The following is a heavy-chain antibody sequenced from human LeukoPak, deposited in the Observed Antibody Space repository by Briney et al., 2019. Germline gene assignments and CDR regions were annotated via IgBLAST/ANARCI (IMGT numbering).Heavy chain of an antibody. V-gene: IGHV1-2*02. J-gene: IGHJ4*02. CDR1: RYTFTGYY. CDR3: ARVGEYYDSTVYDY. Sequence: LGASVKVSCKASRYTFTGYYIHWVRQAPGQGLEWMGWINPNSGGTNYAQKFQGRVTMTRDTSISTAYMELSRLRSDDTAVYYCARVGEYYDSTVYDYWGQGTLVTVSS. D-gene: IGHD3-22*01. CDR2: INPNSGGT.